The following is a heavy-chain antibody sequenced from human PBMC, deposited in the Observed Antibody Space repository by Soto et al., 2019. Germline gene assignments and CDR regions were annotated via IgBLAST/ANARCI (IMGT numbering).Heavy chain of an antibody. J-gene: IGHJ4*02. Sequence: QVQLVQSGAEVKKPGASVKVSCKASGYTFTDYYIHWVRQAPGQGLEWMGWINSNSGDTNYAQKCQGWVTTARDTSIPTTYLEVSSLKSDDPAVYDCARGVGSGWYDVWGQGTLVTVSS. CDR3: ARGVGSGWYDV. CDR2: INSNSGDT. D-gene: IGHD6-13*01. V-gene: IGHV1-2*04. CDR1: GYTFTDYY.